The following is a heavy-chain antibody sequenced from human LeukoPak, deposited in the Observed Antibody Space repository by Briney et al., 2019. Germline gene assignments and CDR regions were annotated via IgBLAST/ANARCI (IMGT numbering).Heavy chain of an antibody. CDR2: IYYSRST. CDR3: ARDSKTIFGVVISYWYFDL. CDR1: GGSISSSSYY. J-gene: IGHJ2*01. Sequence: SETLSLTCTVSGGSISSSSYYWGWIRQPPGKGLEWIGYIYYSRSTYYNPSLKSRVTISVDTSKNQFSLKLSSVTAADTAVYYCARDSKTIFGVVISYWYFDLWGRGTLVTVPS. V-gene: IGHV4-30-4*08. D-gene: IGHD3-3*01.